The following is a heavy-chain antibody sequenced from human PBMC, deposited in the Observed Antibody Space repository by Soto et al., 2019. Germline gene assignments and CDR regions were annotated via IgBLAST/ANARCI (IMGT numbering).Heavy chain of an antibody. D-gene: IGHD2-15*01. CDR1: GGTFSSYT. V-gene: IGHV1-69*02. J-gene: IGHJ3*02. CDR2: IIPILGIA. CDR3: ASTIVVVAATAALNDAFDI. Sequence: QVQLVQSGAEVTKPGSSVKVSCKASGGTFSSYTISWVRQAPGQGLEWMGRIIPILGIANYAQKFQGRVTITADKSTSTAYMELSSLRSEDTAVYYCASTIVVVAATAALNDAFDIWGQGTMVTVSS.